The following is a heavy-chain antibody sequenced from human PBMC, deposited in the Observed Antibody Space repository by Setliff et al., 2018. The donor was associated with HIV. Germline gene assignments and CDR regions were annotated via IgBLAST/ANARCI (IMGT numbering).Heavy chain of an antibody. J-gene: IGHJ3*02. Sequence: PGESPKISCRGFGYSFTTYWIGWVRQVPGKGLEWMGIIHPGDSDTTYSPSFQGQVTISFDKSINTAYLQWSSLKASDTAMYYCARRGISGWQSHGFDIWGQGTMVTVSS. CDR1: GYSFTTYW. CDR2: IHPGDSDT. V-gene: IGHV5-51*01. CDR3: ARRGISGWQSHGFDI. D-gene: IGHD6-19*01.